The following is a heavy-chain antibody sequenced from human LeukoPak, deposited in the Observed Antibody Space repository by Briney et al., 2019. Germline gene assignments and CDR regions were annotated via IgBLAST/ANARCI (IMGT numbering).Heavy chain of an antibody. J-gene: IGHJ4*02. Sequence: QTGGSLRLSCAASGFTFSSYGMSWVRQAPGRGLEWVSTISVSGGSTYYAGSVKGRFTISRDNSKNTLYLQMNSLRAEDTAVYYCAKRFSLESKYYFDFWGQGTLVTVSS. D-gene: IGHD1-1*01. CDR3: AKRFSLESKYYFDF. CDR2: ISVSGGST. CDR1: GFTFSSYG. V-gene: IGHV3-23*01.